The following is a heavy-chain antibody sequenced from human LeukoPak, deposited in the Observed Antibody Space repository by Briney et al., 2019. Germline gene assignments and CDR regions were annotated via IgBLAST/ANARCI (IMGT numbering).Heavy chain of an antibody. CDR2: IIPIFDTT. CDR1: GYTFTGYY. CDR3: ARDLGTRDGYNPPNLFDN. Sequence: GASVKVSCKASGYTFTGYYMHWVRQAPGQGLEWMGGIIPIFDTTNYAQKFQGRVTLTADESTSTAYMELSSLRSDDTAVYYCARDLGTRDGYNPPNLFDNWGQGTLVTVSS. D-gene: IGHD5-24*01. V-gene: IGHV1-69*13. J-gene: IGHJ4*02.